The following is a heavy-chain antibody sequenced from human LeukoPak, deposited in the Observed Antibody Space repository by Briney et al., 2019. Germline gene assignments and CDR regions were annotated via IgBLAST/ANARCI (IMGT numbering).Heavy chain of an antibody. J-gene: IGHJ4*02. V-gene: IGHV3-23*01. CDR2: ISGSGGST. CDR1: GFTFSSYA. CDR3: QPTLYCSGGSCRSYYFDY. Sequence: PGGSLRLSCAASGFTFSSYAMSWVRQAPGKGLEWVATISGSGGSTYYADSVKGRFTISRDNAKNSLYLQMNSLRAEDTAVYYCQPTLYCSGGSCRSYYFDYWGQGTLVTVSS. D-gene: IGHD2-15*01.